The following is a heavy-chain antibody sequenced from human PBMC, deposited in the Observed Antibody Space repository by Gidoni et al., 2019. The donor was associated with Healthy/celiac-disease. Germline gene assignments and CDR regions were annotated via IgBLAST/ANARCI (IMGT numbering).Heavy chain of an antibody. CDR1: GGSISSSSYS. D-gene: IGHD3-22*01. CDR2: IYYSGST. CDR3: ARHVYDSSGYYLYYFDY. J-gene: IGHJ4*02. V-gene: IGHV4-39*01. Sequence: QLQLQESGPGLVKPSETLSLTCTVSGGSISSSSYSWGWIRQPPGKGLEWIGSIYYSGSTYYNPSLKSRVTISVDTSKNQFSLKLSSVTAADTAVYYCARHVYDSSGYYLYYFDYWGQGTLVTVSS.